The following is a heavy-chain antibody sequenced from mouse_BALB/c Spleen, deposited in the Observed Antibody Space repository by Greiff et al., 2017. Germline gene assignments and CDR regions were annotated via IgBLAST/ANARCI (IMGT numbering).Heavy chain of an antibody. Sequence: QVQLKQSGPQLVRPGASVKISCTASGYSFTSYWMHWVKQRPGQGLEWIGMIDPSDSETRLNQKFKDKATLTVDKSSSTAYMQLSSPTSEDSAVYYCARGTYRYDEGNAMDYWGQGTSVTVSS. D-gene: IGHD2-14*01. J-gene: IGHJ4*01. V-gene: IGHV1S126*01. CDR2: IDPSDSET. CDR1: GYSFTSYW. CDR3: ARGTYRYDEGNAMDY.